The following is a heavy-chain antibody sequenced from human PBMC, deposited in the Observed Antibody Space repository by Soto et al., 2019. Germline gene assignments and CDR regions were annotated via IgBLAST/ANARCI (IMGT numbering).Heavy chain of an antibody. J-gene: IGHJ4*02. CDR2: ISYDGSNK. CDR3: ARDSATGYYIGDFDY. Sequence: QVQLVESGGGVVQPGRSLRLSCAASGFTFSSYAMNWVRQAPGKGLEWVAVISYDGSNKYYADSVKGRFTISRDNSKNTLYLQMNSLRAEDTAVYYCARDSATGYYIGDFDYWGQGTLVTVSS. V-gene: IGHV3-30-3*01. CDR1: GFTFSSYA. D-gene: IGHD3-9*01.